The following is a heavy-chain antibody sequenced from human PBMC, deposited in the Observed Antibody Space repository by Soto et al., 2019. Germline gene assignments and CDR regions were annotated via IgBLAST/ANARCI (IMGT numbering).Heavy chain of an antibody. Sequence: GGSLRLSCAASGFTFSSYGMSWVRQAPGLGLEWVSTISYSGGSTFFADSVKGRFTISRDNSKNTLYVQMNSLRAEDTAVYYCAKGGLNYFDYWGQGVLVTVSS. CDR3: AKGGLNYFDY. CDR1: GFTFSSYG. V-gene: IGHV3-23*01. J-gene: IGHJ4*02. CDR2: ISYSGGST. D-gene: IGHD2-15*01.